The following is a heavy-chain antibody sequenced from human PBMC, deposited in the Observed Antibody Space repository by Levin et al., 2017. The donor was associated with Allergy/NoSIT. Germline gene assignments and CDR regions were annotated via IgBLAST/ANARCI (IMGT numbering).Heavy chain of an antibody. Sequence: PGGSLRLSCAASGFTFRNHAMRWVRQTPGKGLEWVALIWNDGSNERYADSVKGRFTISRDNSRDTLYLQMNSLRAEDTAVYYCARPTAGPGNYLIDYWGQGILVTVSS. CDR3: ARPTAGPGNYLIDY. CDR1: GFTFRNHA. CDR2: IWNDGSNE. V-gene: IGHV3-33*01. J-gene: IGHJ4*02. D-gene: IGHD3-10*01.